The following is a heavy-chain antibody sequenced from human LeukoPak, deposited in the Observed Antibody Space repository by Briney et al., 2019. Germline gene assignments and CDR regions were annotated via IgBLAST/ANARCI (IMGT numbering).Heavy chain of an antibody. Sequence: SETLSLTCTVSLDSTTSNFWSWVRQPPGKGLEWIGEIHRSGSPNYNPSLQSRVTISIDRSRNQIALELSSVTAADTAVYYCAGEILGGFNPGAYWGQGTLVTVSS. D-gene: IGHD1-14*01. CDR2: IHRSGSP. J-gene: IGHJ4*02. CDR3: AGEILGGFNPGAY. CDR1: LDSTTSNF. V-gene: IGHV4-4*02.